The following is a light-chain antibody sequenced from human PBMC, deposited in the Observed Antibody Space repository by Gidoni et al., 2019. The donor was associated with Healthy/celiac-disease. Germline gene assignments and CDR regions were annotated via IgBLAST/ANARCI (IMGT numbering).Light chain of an antibody. J-gene: IGKJ1*01. CDR2: AAS. V-gene: IGKV1-39*01. CDR1: QSLSSY. Sequence: DIQMTQPPASLSLSLGDRVTITCRASQSLSSYLNWYQQKPGKAPTLLISAASSLQSGVPSRFSGSGSGTDFTLTISSLQTGDFASYYCQQSYKTSWTFXQXTKVEIK. CDR3: QQSYKTSWT.